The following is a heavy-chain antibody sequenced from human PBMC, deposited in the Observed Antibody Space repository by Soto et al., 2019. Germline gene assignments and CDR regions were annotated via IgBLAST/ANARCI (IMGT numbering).Heavy chain of an antibody. CDR2: IYSGGST. J-gene: IGHJ4*02. CDR1: GFTVSSNY. CDR3: ARPFSGSSPLSLGY. Sequence: WGSLSLSCAASGFTVSSNYMSWVRQAPGKGLEWVSVIYSGGSTYYADSVKGRFTISRDNSKNTLYLQMNSLRAEDTAVYYCARPFSGSSPLSLGYWGQGTLVTVSS. V-gene: IGHV3-53*01. D-gene: IGHD1-26*01.